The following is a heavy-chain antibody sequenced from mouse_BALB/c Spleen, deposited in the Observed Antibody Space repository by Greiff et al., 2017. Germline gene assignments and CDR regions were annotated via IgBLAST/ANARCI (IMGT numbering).Heavy chain of an antibody. V-gene: IGHV1-55*01. Sequence: QVQLQQPGAELVKPGTSVKLSCKASGYNFTSYWINWVKLRPGQGLEWIGDIYPGSGSTNYNEKFKSKATLTVDTSSSTAYMQLSSLASEDSAVYFCARGATTVVAPFAYWGQGTLVTVSA. CDR2: IYPGSGST. CDR3: ARGATTVVAPFAY. J-gene: IGHJ3*01. D-gene: IGHD1-1*01. CDR1: GYNFTSYW.